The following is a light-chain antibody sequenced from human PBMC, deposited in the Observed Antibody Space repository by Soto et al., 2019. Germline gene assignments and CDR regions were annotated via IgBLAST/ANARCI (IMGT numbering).Light chain of an antibody. Sequence: QSALTQPASVSGSPGQSITISCTGTSSDVNDYNYVSWYQQYPGKAPKLVIYEVTHRPSGVSSRFSGSKSGITASLTISGLQAEDEAYYYCSSYTSRTTLGFGGGTKLTVL. J-gene: IGLJ2*01. CDR1: SSDVNDYNY. V-gene: IGLV2-14*01. CDR3: SSYTSRTTLG. CDR2: EVT.